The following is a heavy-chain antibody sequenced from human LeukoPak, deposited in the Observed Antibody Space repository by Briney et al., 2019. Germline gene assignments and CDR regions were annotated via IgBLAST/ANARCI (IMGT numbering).Heavy chain of an antibody. J-gene: IGHJ6*02. D-gene: IGHD4-23*01. V-gene: IGHV1-2*02. CDR3: ARGEGYGGIYGMDV. Sequence: ASVKVSCKPSGSTFTGYYIHWVRPAPGQGREWVGWIIPKIGGTNYAQRFQGRVTMTRYTSISTAYMELTSLRSDDTAVYYCARGEGYGGIYGMDVWGQGTTVTVSS. CDR2: IIPKIGGT. CDR1: GSTFTGYY.